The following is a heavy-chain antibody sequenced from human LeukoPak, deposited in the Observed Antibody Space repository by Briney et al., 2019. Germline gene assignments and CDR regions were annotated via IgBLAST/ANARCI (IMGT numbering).Heavy chain of an antibody. Sequence: GGSLILSCAASGFTFSGHWMSWVRQAPGKGLEWVANINQGGSDKYYVDSVKGRFAISRDNANNLLYLQMNSLRGEDTAVYYCTRDRSRAEDDWGQGTLVTVSS. J-gene: IGHJ4*02. D-gene: IGHD1-14*01. V-gene: IGHV3-7*01. CDR3: TRDRSRAEDD. CDR1: GFTFSGHW. CDR2: INQGGSDK.